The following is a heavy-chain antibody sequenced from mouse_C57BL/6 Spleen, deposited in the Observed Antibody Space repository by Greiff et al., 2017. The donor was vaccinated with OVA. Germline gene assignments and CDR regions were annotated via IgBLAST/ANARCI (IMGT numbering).Heavy chain of an antibody. D-gene: IGHD1-1*01. CDR1: GFTFSSYA. CDR2: ISDGGSYT. J-gene: IGHJ4*01. V-gene: IGHV5-4*03. CDR3: ARGEADYSTVVATDYYAMDY. Sequence: EVKLMESGGGLVKPGGSLKLSCAASGFTFSSYAMSWVRQTPEKRLEWVATISDGGSYTYYPDNVKGRFTISRDNAKNNLYLQMSHLKSEDTAMYYCARGEADYSTVVATDYYAMDYWGQGTSVTVSS.